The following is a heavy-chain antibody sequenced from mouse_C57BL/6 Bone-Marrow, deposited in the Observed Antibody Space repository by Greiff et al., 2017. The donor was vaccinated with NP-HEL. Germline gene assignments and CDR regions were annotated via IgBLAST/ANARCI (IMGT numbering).Heavy chain of an antibody. CDR2: INPNNGGT. CDR3: ARWSHYYGNWYFDV. V-gene: IGHV1-18*01. J-gene: IGHJ1*03. Sequence: EVQLQQSGPELVKPGASVKIPCKASGYTFTDYNMDWVKQSHGKSLEWIGDINPNNGGTIYNQKFKGKATLTVDKSSSTAYMELRSLTSEDTAVYYCARWSHYYGNWYFDVWGTGTTVTVSS. D-gene: IGHD1-1*01. CDR1: GYTFTDYN.